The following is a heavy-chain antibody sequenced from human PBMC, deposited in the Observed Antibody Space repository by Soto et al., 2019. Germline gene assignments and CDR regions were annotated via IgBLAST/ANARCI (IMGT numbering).Heavy chain of an antibody. Sequence: QVQLVETGGGVVQPGRSLRLSCATSGFTFSSYGMHWVRQAPGKGLEWVALIWYDGSNKKYVDSVKGRFTISRDNSNNMLYLQMDSLRAEDTAVYYCARDRGPRTVTSIDYWGQGTLVTVSS. D-gene: IGHD4-17*01. CDR1: GFTFSSYG. CDR2: IWYDGSNK. J-gene: IGHJ4*02. CDR3: ARDRGPRTVTSIDY. V-gene: IGHV3-33*01.